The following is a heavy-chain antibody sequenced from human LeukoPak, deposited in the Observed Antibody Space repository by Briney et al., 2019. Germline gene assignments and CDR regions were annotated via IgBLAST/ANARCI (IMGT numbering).Heavy chain of an antibody. CDR1: GGSISSSSYY. V-gene: IGHV4-39*01. CDR2: IYYSGST. Sequence: LETLSLTYTVSGGSISSSSYYWGWIRQPPGKGLEWIGSIYYSGSTYYNPSLKSRVTISVDTSKNQFSLKLSSVTAADTAVYYCARGSYSSSWPYKYYFDYWGQGTLVTVSS. J-gene: IGHJ4*02. D-gene: IGHD6-13*01. CDR3: ARGSYSSSWPYKYYFDY.